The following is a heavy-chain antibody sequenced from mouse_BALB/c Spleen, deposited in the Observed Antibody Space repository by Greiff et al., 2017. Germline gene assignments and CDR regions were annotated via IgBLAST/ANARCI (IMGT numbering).Heavy chain of an antibody. Sequence: VQLQQSGPELVKPGASVKVSCKASGYAFTSYNMYWVKQSHGKSLEWIGYIDPYNGGTSYNQKFKGKATLTVDKSSSTAYMQLSSLTSEDTAVYYCARWELRGGNAMDYWGQGTSVTVSS. J-gene: IGHJ4*01. D-gene: IGHD2-4*01. V-gene: IGHV1S135*01. CDR1: GYAFTSYN. CDR3: ARWELRGGNAMDY. CDR2: IDPYNGGT.